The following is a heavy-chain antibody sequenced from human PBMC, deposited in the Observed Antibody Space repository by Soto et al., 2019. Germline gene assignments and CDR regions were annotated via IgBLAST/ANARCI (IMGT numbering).Heavy chain of an antibody. CDR3: ARHGYSSSWYPDH. Sequence: GEALPISGEGSGDRVPGYWFGWVRQMTGKGLEWMGIAQPGHSDTRYSPSFQGHVTISADESTNTAYLQWSSLRASDTAMYFCARHGYSSSWYPDHWGQGTLVTVSS. J-gene: IGHJ4*02. CDR2: AQPGHSDT. V-gene: IGHV5-51*01. CDR1: GDRVPGYW. D-gene: IGHD6-13*01.